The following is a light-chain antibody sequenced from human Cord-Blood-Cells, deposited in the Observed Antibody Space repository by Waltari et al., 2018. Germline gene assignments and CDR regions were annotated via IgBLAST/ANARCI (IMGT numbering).Light chain of an antibody. V-gene: IGLV4-69*01. CDR2: LNSDGTH. J-gene: IGLJ3*02. CDR3: QTWGTGIRV. CDR1: SGPSRYA. Sequence: QLVLTQSPSASASLGASVKLTCPLPSGPSRYAIACHHQQPEKGPRHLMNLNSDGTHSKGDGTPDRFSGSSSGAERYLTISSLQSEDEADYYCQTWGTGIRVFGGGTKLTVL.